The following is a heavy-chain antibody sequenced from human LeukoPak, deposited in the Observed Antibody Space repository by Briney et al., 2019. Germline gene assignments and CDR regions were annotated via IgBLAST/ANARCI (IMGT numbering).Heavy chain of an antibody. D-gene: IGHD3-3*01. J-gene: IGHJ3*02. CDR1: GFTFSDYY. CDR2: ISSSGSTI. CDR3: ARDGGITIFGVVTANWNPDAFDI. Sequence: PGGSLRLSCAASGFTFSDYYMSWIRQAPGKGLEWVSYISSSGSTIYYADSVKGRFTISRDNAKNSLYLQMNSLRAEDTAVYYCARDGGITIFGVVTANWNPDAFDIWGQGTMVTVSS. V-gene: IGHV3-11*04.